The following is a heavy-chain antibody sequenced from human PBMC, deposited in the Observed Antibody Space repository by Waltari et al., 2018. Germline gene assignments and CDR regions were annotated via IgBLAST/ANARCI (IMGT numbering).Heavy chain of an antibody. CDR2: AGIGRSDI. Sequence: EVQLVESGGALAQPGGSLTLSCEGSGFTFSMYSMNWVRHASGGGVEFVSHAGIGRSDIRYADFLECRFFISRDNDNSAVYLQMNSLRGEDTAVYYCARDAREESSGYNYCFDHWGQGTVVTVSS. J-gene: IGHJ5*02. D-gene: IGHD3-22*01. CDR1: GFTFSMYS. V-gene: IGHV3-48*04. CDR3: ARDAREESSGYNYCFDH.